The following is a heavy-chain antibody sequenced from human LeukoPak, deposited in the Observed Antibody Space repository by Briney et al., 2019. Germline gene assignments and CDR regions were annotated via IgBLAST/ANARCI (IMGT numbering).Heavy chain of an antibody. J-gene: IGHJ4*02. D-gene: IGHD6-19*01. Sequence: SETLSLTCAVYGGSFSGYYWSWIRQPPGKGLEWIGEINHSGSTNYNPSLKSRVTISVDTSKNQFSLKLSSVTAADTAVYYCARRSGRLTFDYWGQGTLVTVSS. CDR1: GGSFSGYY. CDR3: ARRSGRLTFDY. CDR2: INHSGST. V-gene: IGHV4-34*01.